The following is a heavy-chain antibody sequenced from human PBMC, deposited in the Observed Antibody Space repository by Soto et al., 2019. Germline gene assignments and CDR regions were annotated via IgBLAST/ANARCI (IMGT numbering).Heavy chain of an antibody. J-gene: IGHJ3*01. V-gene: IGHV3-30-3*01. CDR2: ISYDGSNK. D-gene: IGHD2-2*02. CDR3: AREYRSPL. CDR1: GFTFSSYA. Sequence: QVQLVESGGGVVQPGRSLRLSCAASGFTFSSYAMHWVRQAPGKGLEWVAVISYDGSNKYYADSVKGRFTISRDNSENTLYLQMNSLRAEDTAVYYCAREYRSPLWGQGTMVTVSS.